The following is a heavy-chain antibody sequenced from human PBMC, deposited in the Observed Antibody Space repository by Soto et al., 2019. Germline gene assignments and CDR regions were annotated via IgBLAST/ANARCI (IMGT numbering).Heavy chain of an antibody. D-gene: IGHD3-10*01. CDR3: ARRGYYYGSGRPSYWFAP. Sequence: QVQLQQWGAGLLKPSETLSLTCAVYGGSFSDYYWSWIRQPPGKGLEWIGEINHSGYTNYNPSLKSRVPIPVDTSKIQFSLNLSSVPAADTAIYYCARRGYYYGSGRPSYWFAPGGQGTLVTVSS. V-gene: IGHV4-34*01. CDR2: INHSGYT. CDR1: GGSFSDYY. J-gene: IGHJ5*02.